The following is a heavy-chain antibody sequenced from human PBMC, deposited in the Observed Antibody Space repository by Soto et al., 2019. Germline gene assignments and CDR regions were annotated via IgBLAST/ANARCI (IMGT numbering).Heavy chain of an antibody. V-gene: IGHV1-69*06. CDR2: IIPIFDTA. CDR1: GGTFSSYA. J-gene: IGHJ6*02. CDR3: ARDCTNGVCYNDYYYYCMDV. D-gene: IGHD2-8*01. Sequence: GASVKVSCNASGGTFSSYAISWVRQAPGQRLEWMGGIIPIFDTANYAQKFQGRVTITADKSTSTAYMELSSLRSEDTAVYYCARDCTNGVCYNDYYYYCMDVWGQVTTVTVSS.